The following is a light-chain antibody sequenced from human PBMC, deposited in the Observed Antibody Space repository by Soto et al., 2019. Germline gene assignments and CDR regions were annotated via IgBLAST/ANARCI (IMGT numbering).Light chain of an antibody. J-gene: IGKJ3*01. CDR2: DAS. V-gene: IGKV1-33*01. Sequence: DIQMTQSPSSLSASVGDRVTITCQASQDISNYLNWYQQKPGKAPKLLIYDASNLATGVPSRFSGSKSGTDFTFTISGLQPEDIATYYCQHYRNRLTFGPGTKVDIK. CDR1: QDISNY. CDR3: QHYRNRLT.